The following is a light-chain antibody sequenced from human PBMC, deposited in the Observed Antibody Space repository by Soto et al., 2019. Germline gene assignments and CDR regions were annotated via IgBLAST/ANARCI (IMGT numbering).Light chain of an antibody. CDR3: AAWDDSLSGPV. CDR2: STN. V-gene: IGLV1-47*02. J-gene: IGLJ2*01. CDR1: TSNIGTNY. Sequence: QSVLTQPPSASVTPGQRVTISCAGSTSNIGTNYVYWYQQLPGTAPRLLMYSTNKRPSGVPDRFSGSKSGTSAFLAITGLRSEDEANYYCAAWDDSLSGPVFGGGTKVTVL.